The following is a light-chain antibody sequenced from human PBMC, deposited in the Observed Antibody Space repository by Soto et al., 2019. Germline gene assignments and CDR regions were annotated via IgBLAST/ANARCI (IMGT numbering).Light chain of an antibody. CDR1: QSVSSSY. Sequence: EIVLTQSPGTLCLSPGERATLSCRASQSVSSSYLAWYQQKPGQAPRLLIYGASRRATGIPDRFSGSGSETDFTLTISRLEPEDFAVYYCQHYGRSPVTFGGGTKVEIK. CDR2: GAS. J-gene: IGKJ4*01. CDR3: QHYGRSPVT. V-gene: IGKV3-20*01.